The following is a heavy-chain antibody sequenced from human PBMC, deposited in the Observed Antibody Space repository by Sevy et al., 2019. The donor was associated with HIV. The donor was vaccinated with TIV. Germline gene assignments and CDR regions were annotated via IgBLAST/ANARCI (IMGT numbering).Heavy chain of an antibody. CDR2: FDPEDGET. D-gene: IGHD3-22*01. Sequence: ASVKVSCKVSGYSLTDLSMHWVRQAPGIGLEWMGRFDPEDGETIYAQKFQGRVTMTEDTSRDTAYMELSSLRSEDTAMYYCGTTREYYSDNSGYIDYWGQGTLVTVSS. V-gene: IGHV1-24*01. CDR1: GYSLTDLS. CDR3: GTTREYYSDNSGYIDY. J-gene: IGHJ4*02.